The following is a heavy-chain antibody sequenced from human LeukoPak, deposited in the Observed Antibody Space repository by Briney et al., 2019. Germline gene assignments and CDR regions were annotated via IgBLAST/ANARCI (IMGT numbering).Heavy chain of an antibody. J-gene: IGHJ4*02. CDR1: GGSISSYY. D-gene: IGHD2-2*02. CDR3: ARVSCSSTSCYMDY. V-gene: IGHV4-59*01. CDR2: IYYSGST. Sequence: KPSETLSLTCTVSGGSISSYYWVWIRQPPGKGLEWIGYIYYSGSTNYNPSLKSRVTISVDTSKNQFSLKLSSVTAADTAVYYCARVSCSSTSCYMDYWGQGTLVTVSS.